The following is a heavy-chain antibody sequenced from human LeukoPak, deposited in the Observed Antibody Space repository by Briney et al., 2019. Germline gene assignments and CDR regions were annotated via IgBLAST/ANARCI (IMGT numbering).Heavy chain of an antibody. J-gene: IGHJ4*02. D-gene: IGHD6-6*01. CDR2: IYTSGST. CDR1: GGSISSDSYY. Sequence: SETLSLTCTVSGGSISSDSYYWSWIRQPAGKGLEWIGRIYTSGSTNYNPSLKSRVTISVDTSKNQFPLKLSSVTAADTAVYYCASQYSSSHPAPFDYWGQGTLVTVSS. CDR3: ASQYSSSHPAPFDY. V-gene: IGHV4-61*02.